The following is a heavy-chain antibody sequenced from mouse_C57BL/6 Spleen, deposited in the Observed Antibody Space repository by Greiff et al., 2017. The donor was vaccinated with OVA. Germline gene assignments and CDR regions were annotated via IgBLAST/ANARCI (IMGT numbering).Heavy chain of an antibody. CDR1: GYAFSSSW. Sequence: QVQLQQSGPELVKPGASVKISCKASGYAFSSSWMNWVKQRPGKGLEWIGRIYPGDGDTNYNGKFKGKATLTADKSSSTAYMQLSSLTSEDSAVYFCARMANSFFDYWGQGTTLTVSS. CDR2: IYPGDGDT. V-gene: IGHV1-82*01. J-gene: IGHJ2*01. CDR3: ARMANSFFDY. D-gene: IGHD4-1*01.